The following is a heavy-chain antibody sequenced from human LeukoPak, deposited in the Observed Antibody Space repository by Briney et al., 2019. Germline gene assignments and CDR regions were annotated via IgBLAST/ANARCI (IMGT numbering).Heavy chain of an antibody. CDR1: GGSISSYY. Sequence: PSETLSLTCTVSGGSISSYYWSWIRQPPGKGLEGVGYIYYSGSTNYNPSLKSRVTISVDTSKNQFSLTLSSVTAADTAVYYCARGKDGSGSLDYWGQGPLVTVSS. CDR2: IYYSGST. V-gene: IGHV4-59*01. D-gene: IGHD3-10*01. J-gene: IGHJ4*02. CDR3: ARGKDGSGSLDY.